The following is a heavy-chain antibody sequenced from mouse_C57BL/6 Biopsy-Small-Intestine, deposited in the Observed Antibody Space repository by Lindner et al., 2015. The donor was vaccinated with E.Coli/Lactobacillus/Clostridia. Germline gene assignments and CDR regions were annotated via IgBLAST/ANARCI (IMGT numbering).Heavy chain of an antibody. V-gene: IGHV1-54*01. CDR2: INPGSGST. D-gene: IGHD2-5*01. CDR1: GFAFTTYL. CDR3: ARNYNSNWRVDY. Sequence: VQLQESGAELVRPGTSVKVSCRASGFAFTTYLIEWVKQRPGQGLEWIGVINPGSGSTNYNEKFKGKATLTADKSSSTACMQLSSLTSEDSAVYFCARNYNSNWRVDYWGQGTTLTVSS. J-gene: IGHJ2*01.